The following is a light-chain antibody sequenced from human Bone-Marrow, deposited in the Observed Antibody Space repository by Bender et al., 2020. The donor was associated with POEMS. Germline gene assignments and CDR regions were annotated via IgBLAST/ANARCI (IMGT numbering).Light chain of an antibody. J-gene: IGLJ2*01. Sequence: QSALTQPASVSGSPGQSITISCTGTSSDISGYNYVSWYQQHPGKAPKLMIYDVSDRPSGVSNRFSGSKSGDTASLTISGLQPDDEAEYHCSSYASSTIIFGGGTTLTVL. CDR1: SSDISGYNY. CDR2: DVS. V-gene: IGLV2-14*03. CDR3: SSYASSTII.